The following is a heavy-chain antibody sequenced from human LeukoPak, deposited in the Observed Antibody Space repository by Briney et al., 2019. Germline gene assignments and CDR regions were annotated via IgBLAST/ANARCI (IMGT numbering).Heavy chain of an antibody. V-gene: IGHV1-69*13. D-gene: IGHD2-2*01. CDR3: AKHEGGYCSSTSCYGLNWFDP. Sequence: SVKVSCKASGGTFSSYAISWVRQAPGQGLEWMGGIIPIFGTANYAEKFQGRVTITADESTSTAYMELSSLRSEDTAVYYCAKHEGGYCSSTSCYGLNWFDPWGQGTLVTVSS. CDR2: IIPIFGTA. CDR1: GGTFSSYA. J-gene: IGHJ5*02.